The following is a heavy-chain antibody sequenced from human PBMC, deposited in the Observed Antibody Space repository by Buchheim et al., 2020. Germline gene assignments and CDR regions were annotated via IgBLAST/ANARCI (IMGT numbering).Heavy chain of an antibody. V-gene: IGHV4-59*01. CDR1: GGSISTYY. D-gene: IGHD1-26*01. Sequence: QVQLQESGPGLVKPSETLSLTCTVSGGSISTYYWSWIRQPPGKGLEWIGYIYNSGSTNYSPSLKSRVTISVDTSKKQFFLKLSSVTAADTAVYYCTRGQRGGATHWGQGTL. CDR3: TRGQRGGATH. CDR2: IYNSGST. J-gene: IGHJ4*02.